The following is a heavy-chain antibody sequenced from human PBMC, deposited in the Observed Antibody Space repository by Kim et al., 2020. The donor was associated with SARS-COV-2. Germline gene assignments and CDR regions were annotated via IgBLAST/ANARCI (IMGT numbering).Heavy chain of an antibody. Sequence: GGSLRLSCAASGFTFSSYAMHWVRQAPGKGLEWVAVISYDGSNKYYADSVKGRFTISRDNSKNTLYLQMNSLRAEDTAVYYCARERFGVRGVINYYFDYWGQGTLVTVSS. CDR2: ISYDGSNK. CDR3: ARERFGVRGVINYYFDY. CDR1: GFTFSSYA. J-gene: IGHJ4*02. D-gene: IGHD3-10*01. V-gene: IGHV3-30*04.